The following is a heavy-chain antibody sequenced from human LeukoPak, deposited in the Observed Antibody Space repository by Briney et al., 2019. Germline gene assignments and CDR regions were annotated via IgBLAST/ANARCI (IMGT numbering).Heavy chain of an antibody. J-gene: IGHJ4*02. V-gene: IGHV1-2*07. CDR3: AGTHYGSGSYFLGY. CDR1: GYTFDGYY. Sequence: ASVKVSCKASGYTFDGYYIHWVRQAPGQGLEWMGWINPNSGGTNTAHDFQGRVTMTRDTSIKTIYMELSRLRSDDTAVYYCAGTHYGSGSYFLGYWGQGTLVTVSS. D-gene: IGHD3-10*01. CDR2: INPNSGGT.